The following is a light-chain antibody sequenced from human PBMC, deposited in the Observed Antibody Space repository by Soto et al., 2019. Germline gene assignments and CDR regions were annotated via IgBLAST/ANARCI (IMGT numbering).Light chain of an antibody. CDR3: KQYNNWPIT. CDR1: QSVSSNF. J-gene: IGKJ5*01. Sequence: EIVLTQSPGTLSLSPGERATLSCRASQSVSSNFLAWYQQKPGQAPRLLIYGASTRATGIPARFSGSGSGTEFTLTIRSLQSEDFAVYYCKQYNNWPITFGQGTRLEI. V-gene: IGKV3-15*01. CDR2: GAS.